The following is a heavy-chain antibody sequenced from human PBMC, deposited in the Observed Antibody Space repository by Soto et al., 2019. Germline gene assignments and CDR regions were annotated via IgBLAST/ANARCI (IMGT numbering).Heavy chain of an antibody. CDR3: ARWGTTGRLDV. CDR1: GFTFRRYV. V-gene: IGHV3-30*19. CDR2: TSYDGSDK. J-gene: IGHJ1*01. Sequence: QVQLVESGGGVVQPGTSLRVSCVVSGFTFRRYVIHWVRQAPGKGLGGVALTSYDGSDKYYGDSVRGRFTISRDNSRNTVDLQMDSLRLEDTALYYCARWGTTGRLDVWGQGTLVSVSS. D-gene: IGHD3-16*01.